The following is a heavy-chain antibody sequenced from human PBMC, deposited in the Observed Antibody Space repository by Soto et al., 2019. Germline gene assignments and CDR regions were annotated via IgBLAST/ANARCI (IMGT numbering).Heavy chain of an antibody. CDR1: GYTFTSYD. CDR2: MNPNSGNT. V-gene: IGHV1-8*01. J-gene: IGHJ5*02. Sequence: QVQLVQSGAEVKKPGASVKVSCKASGYTFTSYDINWVRQATGQGLEWMGWMNPNSGNTGYAQKFQGRVTIARNTTRSTAYRELSSRKSEDMAVYYCAREVADRVDPWGQGTLVTVSS. D-gene: IGHD2-21*01. CDR3: AREVADRVDP.